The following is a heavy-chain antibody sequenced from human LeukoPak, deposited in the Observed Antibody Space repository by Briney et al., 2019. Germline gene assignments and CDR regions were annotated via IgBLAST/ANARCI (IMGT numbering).Heavy chain of an antibody. CDR2: IHHGGNT. Sequence: SETLSLTCVVSGYPVSSNSYWAWIRQSPGKGLEWIGSIHHGGNTYYNPSLMSRVSMSPDTSKNQCSLNRNSVTAADTAVFYCARWLGNGFDIWGQGTMVTVSS. CDR1: GYPVSSNSY. CDR3: ARWLGNGFDI. V-gene: IGHV4-38-2*01. D-gene: IGHD6-19*01. J-gene: IGHJ3*02.